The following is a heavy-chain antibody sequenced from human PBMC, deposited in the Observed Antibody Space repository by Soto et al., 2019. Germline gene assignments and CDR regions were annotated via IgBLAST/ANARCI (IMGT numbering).Heavy chain of an antibody. CDR2: ISGSGGST. V-gene: IGHV3-23*01. D-gene: IGHD3-22*01. Sequence: GGSLRLSCAASGFTFSSYAMSWVRQAPGKGLEWVSAISGSGGSTYYADSVKGRFTISRGNSKNTLYLQMNSLRAEDTAVYYCAKDLYYYDSSGYSNWFDPWGQGTLVTSPQ. CDR1: GFTFSSYA. J-gene: IGHJ5*02. CDR3: AKDLYYYDSSGYSNWFDP.